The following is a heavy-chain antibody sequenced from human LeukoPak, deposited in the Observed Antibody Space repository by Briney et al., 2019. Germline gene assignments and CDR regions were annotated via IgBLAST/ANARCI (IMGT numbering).Heavy chain of an antibody. Sequence: SETLSLTCTVSGGSISSSSYYWGWIRQPPGKGLEWIGSIYYSGSTYYNPSLKSRVTISVDTSKNQFSLKLISVTAADTAVYYCARDLASPTASFDIWGQGTMVTVSS. V-gene: IGHV4-39*07. CDR2: IYYSGST. J-gene: IGHJ3*02. CDR3: ARDLASPTASFDI. CDR1: GGSISSSSYY.